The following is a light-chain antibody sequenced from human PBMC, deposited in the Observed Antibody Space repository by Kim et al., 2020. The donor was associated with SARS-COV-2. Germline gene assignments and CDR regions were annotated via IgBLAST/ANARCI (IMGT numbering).Light chain of an antibody. V-gene: IGLV3-19*01. Sequence: SSELTQDPAVSVALGQTVRITCQGDSLRSYYATWXQQKPGQAPIVVIYGKNNRPSGIQDRFSGSSSGNTASLTITGTQAGDEADYYCNSRDSNDNVVFGG. J-gene: IGLJ2*01. CDR2: GKN. CDR1: SLRSYY. CDR3: NSRDSNDNVV.